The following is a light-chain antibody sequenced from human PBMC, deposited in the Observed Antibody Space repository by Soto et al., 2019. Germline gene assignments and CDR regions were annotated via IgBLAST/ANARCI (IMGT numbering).Light chain of an antibody. J-gene: IGLJ6*01. CDR1: NTDVGGYNY. CDR2: EVR. Sequence: QSALTQPASVSGSPGQSITVSCTGTNTDVGGYNYVSWYQHRPGKAPRLMIYEVRNRLSGVSNRFSGSKSGNTASLTISGLQSEYEADYYCTSYTPTGALVFGSGTEVTVL. CDR3: TSYTPTGALV. V-gene: IGLV2-14*01.